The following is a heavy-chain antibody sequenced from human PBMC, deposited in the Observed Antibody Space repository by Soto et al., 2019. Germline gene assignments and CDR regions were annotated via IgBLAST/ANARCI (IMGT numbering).Heavy chain of an antibody. J-gene: IGHJ6*02. V-gene: IGHV3-23*01. Sequence: GGSLRLSCAASGFSFSSYAMSWVRQAPGKGLEWVSAISGSGGSTYYADSVKGRFTISRDNSRNTLYLQMNSLRAEDTAVYYCAKDLATMVRGIRVGMDVWGQGTTVTVSS. D-gene: IGHD3-10*01. CDR2: ISGSGGST. CDR3: AKDLATMVRGIRVGMDV. CDR1: GFSFSSYA.